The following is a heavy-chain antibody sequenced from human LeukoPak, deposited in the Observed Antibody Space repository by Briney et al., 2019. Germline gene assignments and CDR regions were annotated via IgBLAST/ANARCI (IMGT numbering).Heavy chain of an antibody. V-gene: IGHV3-7*01. CDR1: GFTFSSYW. CDR2: IKQDGSEK. CDR3: ARGYYDFWSGYYSYFDY. Sequence: RGSLRLSCAASGFTFSSYWMSWVRQAPGKGLEWVANIKQDGSEKYYVDSVKGRFTISRDNAKNSLYLQMNSLRAEDTAVYYCARGYYDFWSGYYSYFDYWGQGTLVTVSS. D-gene: IGHD3-3*01. J-gene: IGHJ4*02.